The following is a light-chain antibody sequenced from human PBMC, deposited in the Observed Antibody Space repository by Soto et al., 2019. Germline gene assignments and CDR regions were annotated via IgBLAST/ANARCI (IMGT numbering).Light chain of an antibody. Sequence: QSVLTQPASVSGSPGQSITISCTRTSSDVGGYNYVSWYQQHPGKAPKLMIYEVSDRPSGVSIRFSGSKSGNTASLTISGLQAEDEADYYCLSYTTSHTWVFGGGTKLTVL. CDR2: EVS. CDR3: LSYTTSHTWV. J-gene: IGLJ3*02. CDR1: SSDVGGYNY. V-gene: IGLV2-14*01.